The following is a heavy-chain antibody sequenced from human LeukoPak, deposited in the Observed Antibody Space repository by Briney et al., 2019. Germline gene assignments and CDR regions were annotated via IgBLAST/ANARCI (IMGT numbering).Heavy chain of an antibody. J-gene: IGHJ4*02. CDR2: INWNGGST. CDR1: GFTFSSYS. CDR3: ARDEYSSSWDY. Sequence: GGSLRLSCAASGFTFSSYSMNWVRQAPGKGLEWVSGINWNGGSTGYADSVKGRFTISRDNAKNSLYLQMNSLRAEDTALYYCARDEYSSSWDYWGQGTLVTVSS. V-gene: IGHV3-20*04. D-gene: IGHD6-13*01.